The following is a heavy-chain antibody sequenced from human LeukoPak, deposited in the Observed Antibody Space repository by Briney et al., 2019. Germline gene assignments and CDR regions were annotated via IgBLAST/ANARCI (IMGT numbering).Heavy chain of an antibody. D-gene: IGHD5-18*01. CDR3: ARDWGVDTAMTNDY. Sequence: ASVKVSCKASGYTFTSYGISWVRQAPGQGLEWMGWISAYNGNTNNAQKLQGRVTMTRDTSTSTVYMELSSLRSEDTAVYYCARDWGVDTAMTNDYWGQGTLVTVSS. J-gene: IGHJ4*02. CDR1: GYTFTSYG. V-gene: IGHV1-18*01. CDR2: ISAYNGNT.